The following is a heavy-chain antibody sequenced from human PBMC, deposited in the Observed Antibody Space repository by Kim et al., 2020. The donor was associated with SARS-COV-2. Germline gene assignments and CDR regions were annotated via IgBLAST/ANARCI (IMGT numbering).Heavy chain of an antibody. D-gene: IGHD1-26*01. V-gene: IGHV4-39*01. J-gene: IGHJ4*02. CDR1: GGSISSSSYY. CDR2: IYYSGST. CDR3: ARGVGATTRFDY. Sequence: SETLSLTCTVSGGSISSSSYYWGWIRQPPGKGLEWIGSIYYSGSTYYNQSLKSRVTISVDTSKNQFSLKLSSVTAADTAVYYCARGVGATTRFDYWGQGT.